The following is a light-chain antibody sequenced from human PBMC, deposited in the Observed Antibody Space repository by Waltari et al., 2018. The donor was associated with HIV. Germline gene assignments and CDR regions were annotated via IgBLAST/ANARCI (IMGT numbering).Light chain of an antibody. CDR3: SSYTTSSTWV. Sequence: QSTLTQPPSVSGSLGQSVTIACSGTTSDLGSYNRVPWYQQPPGTAPKLIIYEVTNRPSGVAVRFSGSKSGNTASLTISGLQAEDEADYYCSSYTTSSTWVFGGGTQLTVL. CDR2: EVT. CDR1: TSDLGSYNR. V-gene: IGLV2-18*02. J-gene: IGLJ3*02.